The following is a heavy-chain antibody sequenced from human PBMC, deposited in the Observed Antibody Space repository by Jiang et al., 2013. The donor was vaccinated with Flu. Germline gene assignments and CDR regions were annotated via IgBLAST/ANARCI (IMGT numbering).Heavy chain of an antibody. Sequence: LLKPSETLSLICTVSGGSMSSYFWGWIRQPPGKGLEWIGYIYYTGTTNYNPSLKSRVTISIDTSKNQFSLKLSSVTAADTATYYCARRQWELLNGFDYWGQGTLVTVSS. V-gene: IGHV4-59*08. D-gene: IGHD1-26*01. CDR2: IYYTGTT. CDR3: ARRQWELLNGFDY. J-gene: IGHJ4*02. CDR1: GGSMSSYF.